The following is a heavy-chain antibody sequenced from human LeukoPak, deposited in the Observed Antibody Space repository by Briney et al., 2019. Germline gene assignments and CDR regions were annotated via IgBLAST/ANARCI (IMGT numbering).Heavy chain of an antibody. CDR3: ARDGSGSYIDAFDI. CDR1: GFTFSSYW. D-gene: IGHD1-26*01. Sequence: PGGSLRLSCAASGFTFSSYWMHWVRQAPGKGLVWVSRINTDGSSTSYADSVKGRFTISRDNAKNTLYLQMNSLRAEDTAVYYCARDGSGSYIDAFDIWGQGTMVTVSS. J-gene: IGHJ3*02. V-gene: IGHV3-74*01. CDR2: INTDGSST.